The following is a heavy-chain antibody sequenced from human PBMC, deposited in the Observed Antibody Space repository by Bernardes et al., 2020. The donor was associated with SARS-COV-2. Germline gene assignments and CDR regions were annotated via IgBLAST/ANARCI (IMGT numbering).Heavy chain of an antibody. J-gene: IGHJ4*02. CDR3: ARDINYGDEGYFDY. CDR1: GFTFSSYW. CDR2: INSDESST. V-gene: IGHV3-74*01. D-gene: IGHD4-17*01. Sequence: GGSLRLSCAASGFTFSSYWMHWVRQAPGKGLVWVSRINSDESSTSYADSVKGRFTISRDNAKNTLYLQMNSLRAEDTAVYYCARDINYGDEGYFDYWGQGTLVTVSS.